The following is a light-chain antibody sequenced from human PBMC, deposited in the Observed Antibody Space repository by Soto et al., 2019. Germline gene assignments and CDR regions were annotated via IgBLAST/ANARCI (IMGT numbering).Light chain of an antibody. CDR3: QRYGSSRWT. CDR1: PSVSSGY. J-gene: IGKJ1*01. CDR2: GAS. Sequence: EIVFAQSSGTLSFSPGERATPSFQACPSVSSGYLAWYQQKPGQAPRLLIYGASSRATGIPDRFSGSGSGTDFTLTISRLEPEDFAVYYCQRYGSSRWTFGQGTKVDIK. V-gene: IGKV3-20*01.